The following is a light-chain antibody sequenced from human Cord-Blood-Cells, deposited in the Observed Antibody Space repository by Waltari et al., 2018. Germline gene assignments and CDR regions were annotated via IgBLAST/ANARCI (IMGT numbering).Light chain of an antibody. CDR3: SAYSSSNNWV. V-gene: IGLV2-8*01. J-gene: IGLJ3*02. Sequence: QSALTQPPSASGSPGQSVTISCTGTSSDVGGYNYFSWYQQHPGKAPKLLIYEVSKRPSRVPDRFSGSKSGNTASLTVSGLQAEDEADYYCSAYSSSNNWVFGGGTKLTVL. CDR2: EVS. CDR1: SSDVGGYNY.